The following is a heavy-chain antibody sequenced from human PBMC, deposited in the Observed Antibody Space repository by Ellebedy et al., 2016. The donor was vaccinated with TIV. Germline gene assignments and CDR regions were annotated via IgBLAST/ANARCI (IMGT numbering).Heavy chain of an antibody. CDR2: ISYDGSEK. CDR3: SFKGVATRVY. V-gene: IGHV3-30-3*01. Sequence: GESLKISCTVSGFTFSSYAIHWVRLAPGKGLEWVTLISYDGSEKYNADSVKGRFTISRDNSKNTVYLQMSSLRAEDTAVYYCSFKGVATRVYWGQGTLVTVSS. D-gene: IGHD4-23*01. J-gene: IGHJ4*02. CDR1: GFTFSSYA.